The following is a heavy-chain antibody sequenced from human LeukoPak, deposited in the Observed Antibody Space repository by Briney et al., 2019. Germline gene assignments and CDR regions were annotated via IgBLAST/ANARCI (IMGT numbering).Heavy chain of an antibody. V-gene: IGHV3-30*02. J-gene: IGHJ4*02. CDR1: GFTFSSYG. D-gene: IGHD4-17*01. CDR3: AKDPTTGYGDYVDY. CDR2: IRYDGSNK. Sequence: GRSLRLSCAASGFTFSSYGMHWVRQAPGKGLEWVAFIRYDGSNKYYADSVKGRFTISRDNSKNTLYLQMNSLRAEDTAVYYCAKDPTTGYGDYVDYWGQGTLVTVSS.